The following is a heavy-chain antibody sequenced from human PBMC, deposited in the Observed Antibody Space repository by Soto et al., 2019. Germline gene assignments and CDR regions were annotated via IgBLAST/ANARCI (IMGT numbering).Heavy chain of an antibody. V-gene: IGHV2-5*02. D-gene: IGHD1-1*01. CDR1: GFSLSTNGVG. Sequence: QITLNESGPTRVKPTQTLTLTCTFSGFSLSTNGVGVGWIRQSPGKALEWLAFIYWDDDKRYSPSLRSRLTITKDTSRNQVVLTMTHMDPVDTASYCCAHRAGLQGNWDGGYFDYWGLGTLVTVSS. CDR3: AHRAGLQGNWDGGYFDY. CDR2: IYWDDDK. J-gene: IGHJ4*02.